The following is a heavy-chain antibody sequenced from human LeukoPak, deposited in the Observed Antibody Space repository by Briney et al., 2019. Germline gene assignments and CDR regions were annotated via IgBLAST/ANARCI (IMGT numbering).Heavy chain of an antibody. J-gene: IGHJ4*02. Sequence: ASVKVSCKASGYTFTGYYMHWVRQAPGQGLEWMGWINPNSGGTNYAQKFQGRVTMTWDTSISTAYMELSRLRSDDTAVYYCARTRIGLWFGELFCFDYWGQGTLVTVSS. D-gene: IGHD3-10*01. CDR3: ARTRIGLWFGELFCFDY. V-gene: IGHV1-2*02. CDR2: INPNSGGT. CDR1: GYTFTGYY.